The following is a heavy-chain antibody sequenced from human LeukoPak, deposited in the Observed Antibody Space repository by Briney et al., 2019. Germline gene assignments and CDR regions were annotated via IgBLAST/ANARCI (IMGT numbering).Heavy chain of an antibody. Sequence: PSETLSLTCTVSGGSISSGDYYWSWIRQPPGKGLEWIGYIYYSGSTYYNPSLKSRVTISVGTSKNQFSLKLSSVTAADTAVYYCARVGNYYGSGSYYKIKPFFDYWGQGTLVTVSS. CDR2: IYYSGST. CDR3: ARVGNYYGSGSYYKIKPFFDY. CDR1: GGSISSGDYY. J-gene: IGHJ4*02. V-gene: IGHV4-30-4*01. D-gene: IGHD3-10*01.